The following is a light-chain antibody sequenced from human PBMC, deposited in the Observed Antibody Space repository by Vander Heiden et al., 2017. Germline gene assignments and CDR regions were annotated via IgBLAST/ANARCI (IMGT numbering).Light chain of an antibody. J-gene: IGKJ3*01. CDR1: RSINNY. CDR2: DAS. Sequence: EIVLTQSPATLSLSPGERATLSCRASRSINNYLAWYQQKPGQAPRLLFYDASNRATGIPARFSGSGSGTDFSLTISSLEPEDFAVYYCQQRYNWPPVTFGPGTKVDIK. CDR3: QQRYNWPPVT. V-gene: IGKV3-11*01.